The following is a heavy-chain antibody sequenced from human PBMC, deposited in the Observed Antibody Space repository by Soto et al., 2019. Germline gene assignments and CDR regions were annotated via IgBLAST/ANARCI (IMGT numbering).Heavy chain of an antibody. CDR1: GYTFTSYG. Sequence: QVHLVQSGAEVKKPGASVKVSCKASGYTFTSYGITWVRQAPGQGLEWMGWISAHNGNTDYAQKVQGRDIVTRDTAPSTAYMELRSRISDDTAVYYCARGRYGDYWGQGALVTVSS. CDR3: ARGRYGDY. J-gene: IGHJ4*02. CDR2: ISAHNGNT. D-gene: IGHD1-1*01. V-gene: IGHV1-18*01.